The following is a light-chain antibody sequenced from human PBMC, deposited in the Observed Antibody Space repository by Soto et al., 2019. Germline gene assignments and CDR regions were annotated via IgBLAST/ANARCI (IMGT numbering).Light chain of an antibody. CDR3: MQATHWPST. J-gene: IGKJ1*01. CDR1: RSLVYSDGNAY. V-gene: IGKV2-30*01. CDR2: KAS. Sequence: DVVLTQSPLSLPVTLGQPASISCRSSRSLVYSDGNAYLNWFQQRPGQSPRRLIYKASNRDSGGPDRLSGSRSGTDFTLLISRVEAEDVVDYYCMQATHWPSTFGRGTRVEIK.